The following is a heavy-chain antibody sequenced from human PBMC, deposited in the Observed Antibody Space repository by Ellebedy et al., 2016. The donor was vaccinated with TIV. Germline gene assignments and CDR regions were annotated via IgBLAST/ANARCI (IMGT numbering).Heavy chain of an antibody. J-gene: IGHJ6*02. CDR1: GDSIGNYY. D-gene: IGHD6-13*01. V-gene: IGHV4-59*01. Sequence: MPSETLSLTCTVSGDSIGNYYWTWIRQPPGKGLEWIGYIYYSGSTNYNPSLKSRVTISTDTSKNQFSLKLSSVTAADTAVYYCARTPAFIGAAVVYGMDVWGQGTTVTVSS. CDR2: IYYSGST. CDR3: ARTPAFIGAAVVYGMDV.